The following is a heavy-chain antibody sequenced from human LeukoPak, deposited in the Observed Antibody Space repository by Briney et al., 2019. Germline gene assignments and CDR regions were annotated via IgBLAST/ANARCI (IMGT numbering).Heavy chain of an antibody. D-gene: IGHD6-13*01. V-gene: IGHV3-23*01. Sequence: GASVRLSCAVSGCSLSRYAMSWVRQAPGQGLEWVSAISDSGGITYYADSVKGRFTISRDNSRNTLYLQMNTLRAEDTAVYYCAKCRGSSWSDYFDYWGQGTLVTVSS. CDR2: ISDSGGIT. CDR3: AKCRGSSWSDYFDY. CDR1: GCSLSRYA. J-gene: IGHJ4*02.